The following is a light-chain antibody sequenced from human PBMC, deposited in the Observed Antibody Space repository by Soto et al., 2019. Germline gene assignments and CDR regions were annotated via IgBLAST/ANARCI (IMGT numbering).Light chain of an antibody. CDR3: QQRSNWPPIT. J-gene: IGKJ5*01. CDR2: DAS. Sequence: EIVLTQSPATLSLSPGERATLSCRASQTVSNYLAWYQQKPGQAPRLLIYDASIRATGIPARFSGSGFGTDFTLTISSLEPEDFAVYYCQQRSNWPPITFGQGTRLEIE. V-gene: IGKV3-11*01. CDR1: QTVSNY.